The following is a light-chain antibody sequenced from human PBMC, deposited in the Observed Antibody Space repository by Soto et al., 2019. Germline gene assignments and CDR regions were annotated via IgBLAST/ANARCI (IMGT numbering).Light chain of an antibody. CDR2: GAS. J-gene: IGKJ1*01. CDR1: QSVDIS. V-gene: IGKV3-15*01. Sequence: EIVLTQSPATPSVSPGERATLSCRASQSVDISLAWYQQKPGQAPRLLIYGASTRATDMPGTFSGRGSGTEFTLTISSLRPEDFAVYYCQQYRSWPRTFGQGTKVDIK. CDR3: QQYRSWPRT.